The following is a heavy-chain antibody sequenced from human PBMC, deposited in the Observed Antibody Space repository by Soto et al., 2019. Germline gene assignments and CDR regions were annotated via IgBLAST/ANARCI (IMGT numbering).Heavy chain of an antibody. Sequence: PGGSPSVSCAAAGFTFSSYAMHWVRQAPGKGLEWVAVISYDGSNKYYADSVKGRFTISRDNSKNTLYLQMNSLRAEDTAVYYCARDLNYDILTGYYKTRTLDYWGQGTLVTVSS. CDR2: ISYDGSNK. D-gene: IGHD3-9*01. J-gene: IGHJ4*02. V-gene: IGHV3-30-3*01. CDR1: GFTFSSYA. CDR3: ARDLNYDILTGYYKTRTLDY.